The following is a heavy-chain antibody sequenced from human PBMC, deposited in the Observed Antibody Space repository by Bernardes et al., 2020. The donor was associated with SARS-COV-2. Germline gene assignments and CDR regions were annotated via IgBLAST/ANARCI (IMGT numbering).Heavy chain of an antibody. J-gene: IGHJ4*02. CDR2: INHSGST. V-gene: IGHV4-39*07. Sequence: SETLSLTCAVSGDSISSTSYYWGWIRQPPGKGLEWIGEINHSGSTNYNPSLKSRVTNSVDTSKNHFSLNLSSVTAADTAVYYCARGDPTDFKYWGQGTLVTVSS. CDR1: GDSISSTSYY. CDR3: ARGDPTDFKY.